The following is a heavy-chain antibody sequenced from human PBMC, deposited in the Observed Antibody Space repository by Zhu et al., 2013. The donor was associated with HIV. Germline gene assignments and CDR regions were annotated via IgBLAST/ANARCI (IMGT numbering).Heavy chain of an antibody. D-gene: IGHD2-21*01. CDR3: ARERSVVAAPSIDAFDI. CDR1: GYTFTGYY. CDR2: INPNSGGT. V-gene: IGHV1-2*02. J-gene: IGHJ3*02. Sequence: QVQLVQSGAEVKKPGASVKVSCKASGYTFTGYYMHWVRQAPGQGLEWMGWINPNSGGTNYAQKFQGRVTMTRDTSISTAYMELSRLRSDDTAVYYCARERSVVAAPSIDAFDIWGQGDNAHRLF.